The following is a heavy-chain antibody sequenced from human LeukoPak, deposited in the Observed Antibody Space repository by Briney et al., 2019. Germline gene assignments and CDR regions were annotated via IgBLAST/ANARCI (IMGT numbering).Heavy chain of an antibody. V-gene: IGHV3-74*01. CDR2: INSDGSST. Sequence: PGGYLRLSCAASGFTFSSYWMHWVRQAPGKGLVWVSRINSDGSSTSYADSVKGRFTISRDNAKNTLYLQMNSLRAEDTAVYYCARGRSSARGNDYWGQGTLVTVSS. CDR3: ARGRSSARGNDY. J-gene: IGHJ4*02. CDR1: GFTFSSYW. D-gene: IGHD3-22*01.